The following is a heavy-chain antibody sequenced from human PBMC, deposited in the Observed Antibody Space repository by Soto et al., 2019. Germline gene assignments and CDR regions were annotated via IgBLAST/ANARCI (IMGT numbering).Heavy chain of an antibody. CDR2: ISTYNGRT. J-gene: IGHJ4*02. CDR3: ARDCSGTSCHDY. D-gene: IGHD2-2*01. Sequence: QVQLVQSRGEVKKPGDSVRVSCKTSGYAFDTSGVTWVRQAPGEGLEWMGWISTYNGRTRYAQRFQGRLTMTTDTVSTTVYMELKSLTYDDKAVYFCARDCSGTSCHDYRGQGSLVTVSS. V-gene: IGHV1-18*01. CDR1: GYAFDTSG.